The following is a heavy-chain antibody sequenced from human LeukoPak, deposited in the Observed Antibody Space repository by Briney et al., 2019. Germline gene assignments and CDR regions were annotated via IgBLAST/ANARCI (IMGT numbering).Heavy chain of an antibody. V-gene: IGHV3-66*01. CDR1: GFTVSSNH. CDR2: LYSGVST. CDR3: ARESTVIYGMDV. D-gene: IGHD4-17*01. Sequence: GGSLRLSCVVSGFTVSSNHISWVRQAPGKGLEWVSVLYSGVSTDYADSVKGRFTVSRDNSKNTLYLQMNSLTAEDTAVYYCARESTVIYGMDVWGQGTTVTVSS. J-gene: IGHJ6*02.